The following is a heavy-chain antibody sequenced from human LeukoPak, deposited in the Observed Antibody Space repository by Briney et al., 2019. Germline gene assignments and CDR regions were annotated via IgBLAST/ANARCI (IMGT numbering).Heavy chain of an antibody. D-gene: IGHD3-22*01. CDR1: GFTFSSYW. CDR2: IEQDGSEK. Sequence: GGSLRLSCAASGFTFSSYWMSWVRQAPGKGLEWVANIEQDGSEKYYVDSVKGRFTISRDNAKNSLYLQMNSLRAEDTAVYYCARGGAWYYYDSSGYYPNYFDYWGQGTLVTVSS. V-gene: IGHV3-7*03. CDR3: ARGGAWYYYDSSGYYPNYFDY. J-gene: IGHJ4*02.